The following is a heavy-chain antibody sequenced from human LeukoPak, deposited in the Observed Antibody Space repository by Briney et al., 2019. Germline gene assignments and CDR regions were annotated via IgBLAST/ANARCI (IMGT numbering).Heavy chain of an antibody. CDR2: INHNGVST. J-gene: IGHJ6*03. V-gene: IGHV3-23*01. CDR3: AKAGYACSSTSCFSNYYMDV. D-gene: IGHD2-2*01. CDR1: GFTFSSYA. Sequence: PGGSLRLSCAASGFTFSSYAMTWVRQAPGKGLEGVSAINHNGVSTYYADSVKGRFTISRDNSKNTLYLQMNSLRAEDTAVYYCAKAGYACSSTSCFSNYYMDVWGKGTTVTVSS.